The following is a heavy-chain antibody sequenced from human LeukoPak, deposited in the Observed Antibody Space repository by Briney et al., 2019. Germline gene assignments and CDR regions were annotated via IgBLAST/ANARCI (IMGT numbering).Heavy chain of an antibody. D-gene: IGHD3-22*01. V-gene: IGHV3-23*01. CDR2: ISGNGDST. CDR3: GRSGYQYYFDY. J-gene: IGHJ4*02. Sequence: PGGSLRLSCAASGFTFSNAWMSWVRQAPGKGLEWVSAISGNGDSTYYVDSVKGRFTISRDNAKNSLYLQMNSLRAEDTAVYYCGRSGYQYYFDYWGQGTLVIVSS. CDR1: GFTFSNAW.